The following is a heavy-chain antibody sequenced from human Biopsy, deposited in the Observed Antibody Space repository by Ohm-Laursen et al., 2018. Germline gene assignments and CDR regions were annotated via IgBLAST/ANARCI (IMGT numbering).Heavy chain of an antibody. CDR3: ARAVDYYDPYYYYGLDV. J-gene: IGHJ6*02. D-gene: IGHD3-16*01. CDR2: INYRGST. CDR1: GGSFSGYY. Sequence: ETLSLTCAVYGGSFSGYYWSWIRQPPGKGLEWIGEINYRGSTNYNPSLKSRVTISVDTSKNQFSLKLRSVTAADTAVYYCARAVDYYDPYYYYGLDVWGQGTTVTVSS. V-gene: IGHV4-34*01.